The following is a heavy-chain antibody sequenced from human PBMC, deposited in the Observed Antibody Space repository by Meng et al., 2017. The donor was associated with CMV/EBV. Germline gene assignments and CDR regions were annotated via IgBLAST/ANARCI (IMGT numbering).Heavy chain of an antibody. CDR2: NFWNDNN. CDR3: AHHPFACASISVDC. CDR1: GSSLSTGGVG. D-gene: IGHD6-6*01. J-gene: IGHJ4*01. V-gene: IGHV2-5*01. Sequence: HITLRESGPTLAQLTHTLTLTRTFSGSSLSTGGVGVAWIRRSPRKPLAGLALNFWNDNNRNGPTLRSRLAITKDTSKNQVVITMTNLDPVDTATYYCAHHPFACASISVDCCGQGTLVTVSS.